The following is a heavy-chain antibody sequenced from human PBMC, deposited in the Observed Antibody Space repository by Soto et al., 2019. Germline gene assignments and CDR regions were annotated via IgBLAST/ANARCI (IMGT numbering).Heavy chain of an antibody. CDR1: GFTFSSYA. J-gene: IGHJ5*02. Sequence: PGGSLRLSCAASGFTFSSYAMSWVRQAPGKGLEWVSAISGSGGSTYYADSVKGRFTNSRDNSKNTLYLQMNSLRAEDTAVYYCAKDLYGEIPYNWFDPWGQGTLVTVSS. CDR3: AKDLYGEIPYNWFDP. D-gene: IGHD4-17*01. V-gene: IGHV3-23*01. CDR2: ISGSGGST.